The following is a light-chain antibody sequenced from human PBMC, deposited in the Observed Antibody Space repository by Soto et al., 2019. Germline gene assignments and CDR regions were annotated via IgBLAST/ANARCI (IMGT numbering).Light chain of an antibody. V-gene: IGKV1-6*01. Sequence: AIQMTQSPSSLSASVGDRVAISCRASQDIRNTLAWYQQKPGEAPKLLIYAASSLQSGVPSRFSGSGSGTDFTLTISSLQPEDFATYYCLQDYNYPLTFGGGTKVDIK. CDR1: QDIRNT. CDR2: AAS. CDR3: LQDYNYPLT. J-gene: IGKJ4*01.